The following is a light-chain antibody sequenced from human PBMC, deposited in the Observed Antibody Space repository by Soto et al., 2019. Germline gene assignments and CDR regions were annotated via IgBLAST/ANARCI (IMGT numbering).Light chain of an antibody. CDR1: SGHSSYI. CDR3: ETWDSNTS. V-gene: IGLV4-60*03. J-gene: IGLJ2*01. CDR2: LEGSGSY. Sequence: QPVLTQSSSASASLGSSVKLTCTLSSGHSSYIIAWHQHQPGKAPRYLMKLEGSGSYNKGSGVPDRFSGSSSGADRYLTISNLQSEDEADYYCETWDSNTSFGGGTKLTVL.